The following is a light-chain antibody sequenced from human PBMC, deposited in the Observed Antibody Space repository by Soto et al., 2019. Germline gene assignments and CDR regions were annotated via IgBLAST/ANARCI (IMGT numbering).Light chain of an antibody. J-gene: IGKJ1*01. CDR2: GAY. Sequence: IVLTQYTGTLSLSPGERATLSCRASQSVSSSYLAWYQQRPGQAPRLLIYGAYSRATGIPARFSGSGSGTEFTLTISSLQSEDFAVYYCQQYNNWPPGTFGQGTKVDIK. CDR3: QQYNNWPPGT. CDR1: QSVSSSY. V-gene: IGKV3-15*01.